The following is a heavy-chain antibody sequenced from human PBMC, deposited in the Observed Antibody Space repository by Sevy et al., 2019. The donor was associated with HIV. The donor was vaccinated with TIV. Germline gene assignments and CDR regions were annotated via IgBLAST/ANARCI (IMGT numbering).Heavy chain of an antibody. Sequence: GGYLRLSCAASQFTFSSYAMSWVRQAPGKGLERVSSISGSGGETYYADSVKGRFTISRDKSKNTLYLQMNSLRAEDTAVYYCSKDMIVVVGEALDIWGQGTMVIVSS. V-gene: IGHV3-23*01. CDR1: QFTFSSYA. D-gene: IGHD3-22*01. CDR2: ISGSGGET. J-gene: IGHJ3*02. CDR3: SKDMIVVVGEALDI.